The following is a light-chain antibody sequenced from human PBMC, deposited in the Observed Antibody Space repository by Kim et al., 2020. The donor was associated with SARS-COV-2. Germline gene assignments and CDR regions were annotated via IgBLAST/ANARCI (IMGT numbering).Light chain of an antibody. J-gene: IGKJ1*01. V-gene: IGKV1-16*02. CDR1: QGNSSY. CDR3: QQYNRYPWT. Sequence: ASVEDRVTISCRASQGNSSYLAWFKQKPEKAPKSLVYAASSLQSGVPSKFSGSGSGTDFTLTISSLQPKDFGTYYSQQYNRYPWTFGQGTKVDIK. CDR2: AAS.